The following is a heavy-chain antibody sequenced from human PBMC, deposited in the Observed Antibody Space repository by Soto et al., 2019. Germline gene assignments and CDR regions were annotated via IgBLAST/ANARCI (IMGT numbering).Heavy chain of an antibody. CDR2: ISYDGSNK. CDR3: AKEGGYYGSGSYSVGENYYGMDV. CDR1: GFTFSSYG. Sequence: QVQLVESGGGVVQPGRSLRLSCAASGFTFSSYGMHWVRQAPGKGLEWVAVISYDGSNKYYADSVKGRFTISRDNSKNTPYQEINSMVAGDTGGYYCAKEGGYYGSGSYSVGENYYGMDVWGQGTTVTVSS. J-gene: IGHJ6*02. D-gene: IGHD3-10*01. V-gene: IGHV3-30*18.